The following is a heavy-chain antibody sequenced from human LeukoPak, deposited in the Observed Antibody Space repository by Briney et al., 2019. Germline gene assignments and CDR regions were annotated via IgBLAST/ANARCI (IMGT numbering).Heavy chain of an antibody. CDR2: INPNSGGT. CDR1: GYTFTSYG. Sequence: ASVKVSCKASGYTFTSYGISWVRQAPGQGLEWMGWINPNSGGTNYAQKFQGRVTMTRDTSISTAYMELSRLRSDDTAVYYCARDAGGGFGELFYDYWGQGTLVTVSS. J-gene: IGHJ4*02. D-gene: IGHD3-10*01. CDR3: ARDAGGGFGELFYDY. V-gene: IGHV1-2*02.